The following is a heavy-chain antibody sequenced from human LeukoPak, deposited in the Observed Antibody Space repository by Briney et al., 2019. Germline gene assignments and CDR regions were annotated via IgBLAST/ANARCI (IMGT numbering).Heavy chain of an antibody. CDR1: GFTFSSYW. J-gene: IGHJ4*02. CDR3: ARARGVTEFDY. Sequence: GGSLILSCAASGFTFSSYWMHWVRQAPGKGLVWVSRIYSDGSSTSYADSVKGRFTISGDNAKNTLYLQMNSLRAEDTAVYYCARARGVTEFDYWGQGTLVTVSS. CDR2: IYSDGSST. V-gene: IGHV3-74*01. D-gene: IGHD2-21*02.